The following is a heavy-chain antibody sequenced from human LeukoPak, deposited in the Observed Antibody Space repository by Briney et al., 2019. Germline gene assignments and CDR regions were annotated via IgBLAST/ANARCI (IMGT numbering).Heavy chain of an antibody. V-gene: IGHV3-48*01. J-gene: IGHJ5*02. CDR2: ISSSSSTI. CDR3: AKDEGPFGESPNP. Sequence: GGSLRLSCAASGFTFSSYSMNWVRQAPGKGLEWVSYISSSSSTIYYADSVKGRFTISRDNSKNTLYLQMNSLRAEDTAVYYCAKDEGPFGESPNPWGQGTLVTVSS. D-gene: IGHD3-10*01. CDR1: GFTFSSYS.